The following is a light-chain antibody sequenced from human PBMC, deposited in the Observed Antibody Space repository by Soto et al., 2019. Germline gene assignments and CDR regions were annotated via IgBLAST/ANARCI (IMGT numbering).Light chain of an antibody. V-gene: IGLV2-14*03. CDR1: SSDIGAFTF. CDR3: SSYTSSSTHV. J-gene: IGLJ1*01. Sequence: QSALTQPASVSGSPGQSITISCTGTSSDIGAFTFVSWYQQHPGKVPKLMIFDVNRRPSGVSDRFSGSKSGNTASLTISGLQAEDEGDYYCSSYTSSSTHVFGRGTKLTV. CDR2: DVN.